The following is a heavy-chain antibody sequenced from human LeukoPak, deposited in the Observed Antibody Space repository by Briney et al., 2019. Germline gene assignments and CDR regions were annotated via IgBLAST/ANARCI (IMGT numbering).Heavy chain of an antibody. V-gene: IGHV4-59*01. J-gene: IGHJ4*02. CDR3: ARGWASSWYYFDF. CDR1: GGSMRNYY. D-gene: IGHD2-2*01. Sequence: SETLSLTCAVSGGSMRNYYWSWIRQPPGKGLEWIGYTYDSGSSSYNPSLRSRVSISIDTSKNQFSLNLSSVTAADTAVYYCARGWASSWYYFDFWGQGALVTVSS. CDR2: TYDSGSS.